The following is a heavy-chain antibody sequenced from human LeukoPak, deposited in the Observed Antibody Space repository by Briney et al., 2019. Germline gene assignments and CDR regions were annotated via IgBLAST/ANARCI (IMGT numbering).Heavy chain of an antibody. CDR2: SHPINSDT. CDR1: GFNFTAYW. D-gene: IGHD3-22*01. Sequence: KAGESLKVSCKGSGFNFTAYWIAWVRQMPGKGLGWMGISHPINSDTKYSPSFQGQVTISADKSSSTAYLQWNSLKASDTAMYYCARHQYYYDSSGNYGWFDSWGQGTLVTVSS. CDR3: ARHQYYYDSSGNYGWFDS. J-gene: IGHJ5*01. V-gene: IGHV5-51*01.